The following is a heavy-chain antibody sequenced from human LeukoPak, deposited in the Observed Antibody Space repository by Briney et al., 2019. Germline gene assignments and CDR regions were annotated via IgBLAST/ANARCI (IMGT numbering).Heavy chain of an antibody. CDR2: IYYSGST. D-gene: IGHD3-3*01. CDR1: GGSISSGGYY. Sequence: PSQTLSLTCTVSGGSISSGGYYWSWIRQHPGKGLEWIGYIYYSGSTYYNPSLKSRVTISVDTSKNQFSLKLSSVTAAGTAVYYCARGWRGYLDYWGQGTLVTVSS. V-gene: IGHV4-31*03. J-gene: IGHJ4*02. CDR3: ARGWRGYLDY.